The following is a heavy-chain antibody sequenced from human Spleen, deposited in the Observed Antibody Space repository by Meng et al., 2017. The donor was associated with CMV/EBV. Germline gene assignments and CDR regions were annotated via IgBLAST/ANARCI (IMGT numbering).Heavy chain of an antibody. CDR3: ARVPSLGYCSNTSCPRGTYFDY. J-gene: IGHJ4*02. CDR1: YC. D-gene: IGHD2-2*01. V-gene: IGHV4-34*01. CDR2: VNHGEST. Sequence: YCWSGIRQPPGKGLEWMGEVNHGESTDYGPSIKSRVTISVDTSKNQFSLKLSSVAAADTAVYYCARVPSLGYCSNTSCPRGTYFDYWGQGTLVTVSS.